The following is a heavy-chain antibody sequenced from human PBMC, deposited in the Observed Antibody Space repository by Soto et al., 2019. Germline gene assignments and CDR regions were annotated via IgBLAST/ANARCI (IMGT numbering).Heavy chain of an antibody. D-gene: IGHD2-15*01. CDR1: GFTFSDYY. J-gene: IGHJ3*02. CDR3: AKDIVVVVAAMDAFDI. CDR2: ISSSGSTI. V-gene: IGHV3-11*01. Sequence: PGGSLRLSCAASGFTFSDYYMSWIRQAPGKGLEWVSYISSSGSTIYYADSVKGRFTISRDNAKNSLYLQMNSLRAEDTAVYYCAKDIVVVVAAMDAFDIWGQGTMVTVSS.